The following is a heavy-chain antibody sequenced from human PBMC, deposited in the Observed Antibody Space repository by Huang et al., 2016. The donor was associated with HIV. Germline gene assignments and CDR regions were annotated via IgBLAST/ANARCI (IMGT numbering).Heavy chain of an antibody. CDR1: GGSFHGYY. J-gene: IGHJ2*01. V-gene: IGHV4-34*01. D-gene: IGHD6-19*01. CDR2: VNHCGST. Sequence: QVQLYQWGAGPLRPSETLSLTCGVSGGSFHGYYWNWLRQSPGRGLEWIGEVNHCGSTKYNPSLKSRVTISVDTSKIQFSLNLTSVTATDTADYYCATSRSGSGWFLDIWGRGTLVSVS. CDR3: ATSRSGSGWFLDI.